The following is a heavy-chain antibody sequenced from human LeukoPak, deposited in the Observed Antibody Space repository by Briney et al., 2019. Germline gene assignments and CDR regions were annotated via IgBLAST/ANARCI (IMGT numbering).Heavy chain of an antibody. CDR3: ARVIVWGSYRFTIYYFDY. CDR2: IYYSGST. D-gene: IGHD3-16*02. V-gene: IGHV4-39*01. J-gene: IGHJ4*02. CDR1: GGSISSSSYY. Sequence: PSETLSLTCTVSGGSISSSSYYWGWIRQPPGKGLEWIGSIYYSGSTYYNPSLKSRVTISVDTSKNQFSLKLSSVTAADTAVYYCARVIVWGSYRFTIYYFDYWGQGTLVTVSS.